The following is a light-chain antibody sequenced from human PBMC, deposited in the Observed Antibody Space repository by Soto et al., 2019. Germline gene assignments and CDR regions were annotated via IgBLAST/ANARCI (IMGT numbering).Light chain of an antibody. J-gene: IGKJ1*01. CDR3: QQSYSTPET. Sequence: DIQMTQSPSSLSASVGDRVTITCQASQDISNYLNWYQQKPGKAPKLLIYDASNLETGVPSRFSAGGSGTDFTLTISSLQPEDFATYYCQQSYSTPETFGQGTKVDI. V-gene: IGKV1-39*01. CDR2: DAS. CDR1: QDISNY.